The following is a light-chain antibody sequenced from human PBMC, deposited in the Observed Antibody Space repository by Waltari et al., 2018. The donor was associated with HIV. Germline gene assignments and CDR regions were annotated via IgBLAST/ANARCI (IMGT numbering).Light chain of an antibody. J-gene: IGLJ3*02. CDR2: EVS. Sequence: QSALTQPPSASGSPGQSVTISCTGPSSDVGGSNYVSWYQQHPGKAPKLMIYEVSKRPSGVPDRFSGSKSGNTASLTVSGLQAEDEADYYCSSCAGSNNGVFGGGTKLTVL. V-gene: IGLV2-8*01. CDR1: SSDVGGSNY. CDR3: SSCAGSNNGV.